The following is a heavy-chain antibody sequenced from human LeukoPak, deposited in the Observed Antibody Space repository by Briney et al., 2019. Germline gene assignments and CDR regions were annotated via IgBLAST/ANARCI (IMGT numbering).Heavy chain of an antibody. CDR3: ARVASAVYSDY. CDR1: GYTFTGYY. Sequence: ASVKVSCKASGYTFTGYYIHWVRQAPGQGLEWMGWINPDSGGTNYAQNFQGRVTMTRDTSIGTAYMELNRLRSDDTAVYYCARVASAVYSDYWGQGTLVTVSS. J-gene: IGHJ4*02. V-gene: IGHV1-2*02. CDR2: INPDSGGT.